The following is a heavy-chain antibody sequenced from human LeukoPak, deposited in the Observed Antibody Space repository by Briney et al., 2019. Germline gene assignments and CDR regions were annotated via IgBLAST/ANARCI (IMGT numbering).Heavy chain of an antibody. D-gene: IGHD6-13*01. CDR2: IIPIFGTA. Sequence: SVKVSCKASGGTFSSYAISWVRQAPGKGLEWMGGIIPIFGTANYVQKFQGRVTITADGSTSTAYRELSSLRSEDTAAYYCATLEQQLVRDNWFDPWGQGTLVTVSS. J-gene: IGHJ5*02. V-gene: IGHV1-69*13. CDR1: GGTFSSYA. CDR3: ATLEQQLVRDNWFDP.